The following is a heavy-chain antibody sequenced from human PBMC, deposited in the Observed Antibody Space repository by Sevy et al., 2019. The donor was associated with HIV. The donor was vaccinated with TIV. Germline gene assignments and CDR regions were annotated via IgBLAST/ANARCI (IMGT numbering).Heavy chain of an antibody. Sequence: ASVKVSCKASGYTFTSYDINWVRQATGQGLEWMGWMNPNSGNTGYAQMFQGRVTMTRNTSISTAYMELSSLRSEDTAVYYCASHAVMVRGVIDYYYGMDVWGQGTTVTVSS. CDR2: MNPNSGNT. V-gene: IGHV1-8*01. CDR1: GYTFTSYD. D-gene: IGHD3-10*01. CDR3: ASHAVMVRGVIDYYYGMDV. J-gene: IGHJ6*02.